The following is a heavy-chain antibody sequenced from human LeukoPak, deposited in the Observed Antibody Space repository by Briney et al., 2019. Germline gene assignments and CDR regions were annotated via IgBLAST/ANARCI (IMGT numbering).Heavy chain of an antibody. J-gene: IGHJ4*02. CDR1: GFTFSSYA. Sequence: GGSLRLSCAASGFTFSSYAMSWVRQAPGKGLEWVSIISDSGDITYYADSVKGRFTISRDNAKNTLYLQMNSLRAEDTAVYYCARESPDYGDLDYWGQGTLVTVSS. D-gene: IGHD4-17*01. CDR3: ARESPDYGDLDY. CDR2: ISDSGDIT. V-gene: IGHV3-23*01.